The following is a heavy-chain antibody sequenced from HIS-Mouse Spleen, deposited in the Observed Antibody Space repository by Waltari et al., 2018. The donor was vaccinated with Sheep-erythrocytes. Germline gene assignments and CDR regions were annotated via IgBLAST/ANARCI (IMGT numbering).Heavy chain of an antibody. CDR1: GFTLSSYA. Sequence: QVQLVESGGGVVQPGRSLSLSCAASGFTLSSYAMHWVRQAPGKGLEWVAVISYDGSNKYYADSVKGRFTISRDNSKNTLYLQMNSLRAEDTAVYYCARGAFDIWGQGTMVTVSS. CDR2: ISYDGSNK. V-gene: IGHV3-30-3*01. CDR3: ARGAFDI. J-gene: IGHJ3*02.